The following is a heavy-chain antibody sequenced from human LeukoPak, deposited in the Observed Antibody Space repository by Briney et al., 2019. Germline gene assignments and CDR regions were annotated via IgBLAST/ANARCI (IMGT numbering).Heavy chain of an antibody. D-gene: IGHD3-22*01. CDR1: GGSFSGYY. Sequence: PSETLSLTCAVYGGSFSGYYWSWIRQPPGKGLEWMGEINHSGSTNYNPSLKSRVTISVDTSKNQFSLKLSSVTAADTAVYYCARGHYDSSGYYGYWGQGTLVTVSS. CDR2: INHSGST. J-gene: IGHJ4*02. V-gene: IGHV4-34*01. CDR3: ARGHYDSSGYYGY.